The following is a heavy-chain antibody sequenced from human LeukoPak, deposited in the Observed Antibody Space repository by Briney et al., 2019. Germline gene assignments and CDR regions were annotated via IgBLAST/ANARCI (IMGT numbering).Heavy chain of an antibody. D-gene: IGHD1-26*01. J-gene: IGHJ6*03. Sequence: SETLSLTCAVYGGSFSGYYWSWIRQPPGKGLEWVGEINHSGSTNYNPSLKSRVTISVDTSKNQFSLKLSSVTAADTAVYYCARVGGRYPYYYYYYMDVWGKGTTVTVSS. CDR2: INHSGST. V-gene: IGHV4-34*01. CDR1: GGSFSGYY. CDR3: ARVGGRYPYYYYYYMDV.